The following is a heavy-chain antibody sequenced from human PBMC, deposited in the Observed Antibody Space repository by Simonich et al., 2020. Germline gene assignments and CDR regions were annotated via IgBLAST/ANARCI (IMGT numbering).Heavy chain of an antibody. J-gene: IGHJ6*03. V-gene: IGHV4-59*08. Sequence: QVHLQDSGPGLVKPSETLSLPSPVPVGSIIGSSWSWIRQPPGKDLEWIGNIYYSGGTNHNPALKSRSTISVDTSKNQFYLKLSSVTAADTAVYYCARHDPGIAARPPSFYYYYYMDVWGKGTTVTVSS. CDR3: ARHDPGIAARPPSFYYYYYMDV. CDR2: IYYSGGT. CDR1: VGSIIGSS. D-gene: IGHD6-6*01.